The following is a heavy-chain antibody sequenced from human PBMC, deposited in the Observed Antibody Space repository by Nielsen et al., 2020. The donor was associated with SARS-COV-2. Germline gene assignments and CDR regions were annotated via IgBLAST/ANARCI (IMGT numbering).Heavy chain of an antibody. Sequence: GESLKISCAASGFTFSSYGMHWVRQAPGKGLEWVAVISYDGSNKYYADSVKGRFTISRDNSKNTLYLQMNSLRAEDTAVYYCAKTPRPRYYYGMDVWGQGTTVTVSS. J-gene: IGHJ6*02. V-gene: IGHV3-30*18. CDR2: ISYDGSNK. CDR3: AKTPRPRYYYGMDV. CDR1: GFTFSSYG.